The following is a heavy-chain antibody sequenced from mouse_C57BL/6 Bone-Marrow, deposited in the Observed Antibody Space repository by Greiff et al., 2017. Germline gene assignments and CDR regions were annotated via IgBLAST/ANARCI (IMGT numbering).Heavy chain of an antibody. Sequence: EVKLMESGGGLVKPGGSLKLSCAASGFTFSSYAMSWVRQTPEKRLEWVATISDGGSYTYYPDNVKGRFTISRDNAKNNLYLQMSHLKSEDTAMYYCARAYGSNAWFAYWGQGTLVTVSA. CDR3: ARAYGSNAWFAY. J-gene: IGHJ3*01. CDR1: GFTFSSYA. V-gene: IGHV5-4*03. CDR2: ISDGGSYT. D-gene: IGHD1-1*01.